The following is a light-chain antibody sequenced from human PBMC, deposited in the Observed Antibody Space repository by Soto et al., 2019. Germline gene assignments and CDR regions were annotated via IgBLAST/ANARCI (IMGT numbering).Light chain of an antibody. V-gene: IGKV3-15*01. CDR2: GAS. CDR1: QRVSRN. Sequence: EIVMTQSPATLSVSPGERATLSCRASQRVSRNLAWYQQKPGKAPRLLIYGASTRATGIPAMFSGSRSGTEFAPTISSLQSEDFAVYYCQQDKNWRPYTFGQRTKLEIK. CDR3: QQDKNWRPYT. J-gene: IGKJ2*01.